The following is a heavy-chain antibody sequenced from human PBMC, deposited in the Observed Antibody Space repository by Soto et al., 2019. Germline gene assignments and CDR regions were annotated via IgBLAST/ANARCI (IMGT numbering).Heavy chain of an antibody. CDR3: ARGGGTILAPLP. CDR2: INPNSGAT. D-gene: IGHD3-3*01. Sequence: QVQLAQSGAEVKKPGASVKVSCKASGYTFTGYFMHWVRQAPGQGLEWMGWINPNSGATKYAQKFQGRVTLIRDTSINTAYMEMSMLRSDDTAVYYCARGGGTILAPLPWGQGTLVTVSS. V-gene: IGHV1-2*02. J-gene: IGHJ5*02. CDR1: GYTFTGYF.